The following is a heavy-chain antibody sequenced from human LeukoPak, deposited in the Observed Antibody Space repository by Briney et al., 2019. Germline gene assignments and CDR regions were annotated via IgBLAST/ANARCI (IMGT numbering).Heavy chain of an antibody. Sequence: SETLSLTCTVSGGFISSGSYYWSWIRQPAGKGLEWIGRIYTSGSTNYSPSLKSRVTISVDTSKNQFSLKLTSVTAADTAVYYCARVDSSLNWFDPWGQGTLVTVSS. V-gene: IGHV4-61*02. D-gene: IGHD6-13*01. CDR2: IYTSGST. J-gene: IGHJ5*02. CDR3: ARVDSSLNWFDP. CDR1: GGFISSGSYY.